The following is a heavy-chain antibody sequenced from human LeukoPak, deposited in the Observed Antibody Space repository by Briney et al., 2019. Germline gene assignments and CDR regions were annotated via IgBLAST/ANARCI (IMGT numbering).Heavy chain of an antibody. J-gene: IGHJ5*02. Sequence: GASVKVSCKASGYTFTSYGISWVRQAPGQGLEWMGGIIPIFGTANYAQKFQGRVTITADESTSTAYMELSSLRSEDTAVYYCARDSSYGYVLWFDPWGQGTLVTVSS. CDR1: GYTFTSYG. CDR2: IIPIFGTA. V-gene: IGHV1-69*13. D-gene: IGHD5-18*01. CDR3: ARDSSYGYVLWFDP.